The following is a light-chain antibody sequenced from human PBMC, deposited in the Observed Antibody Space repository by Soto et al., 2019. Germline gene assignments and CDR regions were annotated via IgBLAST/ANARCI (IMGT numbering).Light chain of an antibody. CDR1: SSNIGAVYE. J-gene: IGLJ1*01. CDR3: QSHDSSLSGYV. V-gene: IGLV1-40*01. Sequence: QSVLTQPPSVSEAPGQRVTISCTGSSSNIGAVYEAHWYQQVPGTAPKLLIYENNNRPSGVPDRFSGSKSGTSASLAITGLQAEDEAEYYCQSHDSSLSGYVFGTGTKLTVL. CDR2: ENN.